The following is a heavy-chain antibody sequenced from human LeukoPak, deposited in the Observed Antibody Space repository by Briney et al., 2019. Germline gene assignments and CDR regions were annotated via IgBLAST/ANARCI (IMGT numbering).Heavy chain of an antibody. V-gene: IGHV3-21*04. CDR1: GFPFSSYS. CDR3: AKKLRAAGDYRLGPLDY. CDR2: ISSSSSSI. D-gene: IGHD4-17*01. Sequence: GGPLSLSCAASGFPFSSYSMNWVRQAPGKGLKWVSSISSSSSSIYSADSVKGRFTISRANAKNSLYQQKNSQRAEDTAVYYCAKKLRAAGDYRLGPLDYWGQGTLVTVSS. J-gene: IGHJ4*02.